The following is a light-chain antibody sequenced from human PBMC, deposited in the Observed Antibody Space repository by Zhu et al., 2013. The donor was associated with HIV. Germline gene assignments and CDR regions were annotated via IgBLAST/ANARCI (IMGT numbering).Light chain of an antibody. V-gene: IGKV1-12*01. CDR1: QDVSTW. CDR2: SAS. J-gene: IGKJ2*04. Sequence: DIQMTQSPSSVSASVGDRVTINCRASQDVSTWLAWYQQRPGEAPKLLIYSASNLKSGVPSRFSGSGSGTDFTLTINSLQPEDFATYYCQQTNSFTRSFGLGTKLEI. CDR3: QQTNSFTRS.